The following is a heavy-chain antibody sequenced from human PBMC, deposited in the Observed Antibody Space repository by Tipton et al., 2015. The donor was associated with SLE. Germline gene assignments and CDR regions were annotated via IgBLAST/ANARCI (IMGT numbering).Heavy chain of an antibody. CDR1: GFTFSSYA. D-gene: IGHD6-13*01. CDR3: ARHGNGAAADMGEGY. V-gene: IGHV3-64D*06. J-gene: IGHJ4*02. Sequence: SLRLSCSASGFTFSSYAMHWVRQAPGKGLEYVSAISSNGGSTYYADSVKGRFTISRDNSKNTLYLQMSSLRAEDTAVYYCARHGNGAAADMGEGYWGQGTLVTVSS. CDR2: ISSNGGST.